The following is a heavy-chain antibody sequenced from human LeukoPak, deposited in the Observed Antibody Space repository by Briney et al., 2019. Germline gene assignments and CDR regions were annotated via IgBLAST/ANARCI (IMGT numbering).Heavy chain of an antibody. CDR1: GYTFDNND. V-gene: IGHV3-13*01. J-gene: IGHJ4*02. CDR2: IGSAGYT. CDR3: ARDSSIVEMATLPDY. Sequence: GGSLRLSCEVSGYTFDNNDMHWVRQTTGKGLEWVSAIGSAGYTYYADSVRGRFTISRDNSKNTLYLQMNSLRAEDTAVYYCARDSSIVEMATLPDYWGQGTLVTVSS. D-gene: IGHD5-24*01.